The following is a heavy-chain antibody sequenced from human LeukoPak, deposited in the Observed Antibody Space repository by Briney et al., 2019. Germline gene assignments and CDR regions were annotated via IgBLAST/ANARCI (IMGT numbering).Heavy chain of an antibody. V-gene: IGHV1-18*01. CDR3: AGEAPLGMRGSDAFDV. J-gene: IGHJ3*01. Sequence: ASMKVSCKTSGYSFSQHTHMWVRQAPGQGLEWLGWFNLYTHVIQYAQRFQGRVTMTTDTSTGTAFLEMRNLRSDDTAIYFCAGEAPLGMRGSDAFDVWGQGTKVIVSS. CDR1: GYSFSQHT. D-gene: IGHD1-1*01. CDR2: FNLYTHVI.